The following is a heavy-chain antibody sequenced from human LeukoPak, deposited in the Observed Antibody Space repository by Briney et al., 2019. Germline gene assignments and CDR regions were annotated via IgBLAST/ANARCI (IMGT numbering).Heavy chain of an antibody. CDR3: ATEPTRTPYYYMDV. J-gene: IGHJ6*03. D-gene: IGHD1-1*01. CDR2: ISNSGSA. Sequence: PSETLSLTCTVSGGSISNYYWNWIRQPAGKGLEWIGRISNSGSANYNPFLKSRVTLSVDTSKNQLSLILNSVTAADTAVFYCATEPTRTPYYYMDVWGTGTTVIVSS. CDR1: GGSISNYY. V-gene: IGHV4-4*07.